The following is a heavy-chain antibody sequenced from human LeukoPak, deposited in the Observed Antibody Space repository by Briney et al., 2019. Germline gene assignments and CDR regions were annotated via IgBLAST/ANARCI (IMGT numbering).Heavy chain of an antibody. Sequence: AASVKVSCKASGYIFTSYYMHWVRQAPGQGLEWMGIINPSSGSTSYAQKFQDRVKMTRDTSRSTVYMELSSLRSEDTAVYYCARRAGDHYYFDYWGQGTLVTVSS. CDR3: ARRAGDHYYFDY. D-gene: IGHD7-27*01. CDR2: INPSSGST. J-gene: IGHJ4*02. CDR1: GYIFTSYY. V-gene: IGHV1-46*01.